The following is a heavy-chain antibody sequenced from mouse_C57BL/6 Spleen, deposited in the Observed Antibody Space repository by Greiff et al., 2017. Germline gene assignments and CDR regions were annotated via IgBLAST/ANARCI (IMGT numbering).Heavy chain of an antibody. CDR3: ARKDYYSNLFAY. J-gene: IGHJ3*01. Sequence: QVQLKQPGAELVKPGASVKLSCKASGYTFTSYWMQWVKQRPGQGLEWIGEIDPSDSYTNYNQKFKGKATLTVDTSSSTAYMQLSSLTSEDSAVYYCARKDYYSNLFAYWGQGTLVTVSA. D-gene: IGHD2-5*01. V-gene: IGHV1-50*01. CDR1: GYTFTSYW. CDR2: IDPSDSYT.